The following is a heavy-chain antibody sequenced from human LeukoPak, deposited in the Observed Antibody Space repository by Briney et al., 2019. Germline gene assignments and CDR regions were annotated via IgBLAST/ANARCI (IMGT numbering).Heavy chain of an antibody. V-gene: IGHV3-48*03. CDR2: ISSRGSTI. Sequence: GGSLSLSCAASGFTFSSYEMNWVRQAPEQGLEWVSYISSRGSTIYYADSVKGRFTISRDNAKNSLYLQMNSLRAEDTAVYYCAELGITMIGGVWGKGTTVTISS. J-gene: IGHJ6*04. D-gene: IGHD3-10*02. CDR1: GFTFSSYE. CDR3: AELGITMIGGV.